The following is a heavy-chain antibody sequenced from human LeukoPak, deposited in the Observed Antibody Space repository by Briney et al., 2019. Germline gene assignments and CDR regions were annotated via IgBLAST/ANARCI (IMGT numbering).Heavy chain of an antibody. V-gene: IGHV4-39*01. Sequence: SETLSFTCTVSGGSISSSSYYWGWIRQPPGKGLEWIGSIYYSGSTYYNPSLKSRVTISVDTSKNRISLKLSSVTAADTAVYYCARPIYSGSYRHAFDIWGQGTMVTVSS. J-gene: IGHJ3*02. CDR1: GGSISSSSYY. CDR2: IYYSGST. CDR3: ARPIYSGSYRHAFDI. D-gene: IGHD1-26*01.